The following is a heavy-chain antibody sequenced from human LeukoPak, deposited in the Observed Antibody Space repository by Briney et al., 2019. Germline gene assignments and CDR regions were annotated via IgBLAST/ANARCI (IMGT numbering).Heavy chain of an antibody. J-gene: IGHJ6*03. CDR1: GYTFTGYY. CDR2: INPNSGGT. V-gene: IGHV1-2*02. CDR3: ARFDFRYYYYYMDV. Sequence: GASVKVSCKASGYTFTGYYMHWVRQAPGQGLEWMGWINPNSGGTNYAQKFQGRVTMTGDTSISTAYMELSRLRSDDTAVYYCARFDFRYYYYYMDVWGKGTTVTVSS.